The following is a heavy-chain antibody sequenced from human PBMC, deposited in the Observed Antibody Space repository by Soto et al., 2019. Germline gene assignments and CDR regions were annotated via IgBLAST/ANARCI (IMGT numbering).Heavy chain of an antibody. CDR1: GGTFSSYA. CDR2: IIPIFGTA. CDR3: ARGRFGELRIYYYGMDV. Sequence: SVKVSCKASGGTFSSYAISWVRHAPGQGLEWMGGIIPIFGTANYAQKFQGRVTITADESTSTAYMELSSLRSEDTDVYYCARGRFGELRIYYYGMDVWGQGTTVTVSS. J-gene: IGHJ6*02. D-gene: IGHD3-10*01. V-gene: IGHV1-69*13.